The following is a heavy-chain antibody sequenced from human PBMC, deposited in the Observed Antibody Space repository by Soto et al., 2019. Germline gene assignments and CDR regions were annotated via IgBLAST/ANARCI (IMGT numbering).Heavy chain of an antibody. CDR1: GFTFSGSA. V-gene: IGHV3-73*01. J-gene: IGHJ6*02. CDR3: TRTEYSSSSDLSVYYGMDV. D-gene: IGHD6-6*01. Sequence: GGSLRLSCAASGFTFSGSAMHWVRQASGKGLEWVGRIRSKANSYATAYAASVKGRFTISRDDSKNTAYLQMNSLKTEDTAVYYCTRTEYSSSSDLSVYYGMDVWGQGTTVTVSS. CDR2: IRSKANSYAT.